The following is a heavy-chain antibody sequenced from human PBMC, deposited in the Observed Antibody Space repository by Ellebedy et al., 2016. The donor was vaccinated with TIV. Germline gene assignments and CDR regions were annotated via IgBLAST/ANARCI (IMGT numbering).Heavy chain of an antibody. CDR2: ISSSGSTI. V-gene: IGHV3-48*04. Sequence: LSLTCAASGFTFSSYSMNWVRQAPGKGLEWVSYISSSGSTIYYADSVKGRFTISRDNAKNSLYLQMNSLRAEDTAVYYCARYKPADYGGNSDAFDIWGQGTMVTVSS. CDR3: ARYKPADYGGNSDAFDI. D-gene: IGHD4-23*01. CDR1: GFTFSSYS. J-gene: IGHJ3*02.